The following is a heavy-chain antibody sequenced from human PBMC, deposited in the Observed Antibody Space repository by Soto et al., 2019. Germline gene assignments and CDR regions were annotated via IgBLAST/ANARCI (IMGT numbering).Heavy chain of an antibody. V-gene: IGHV3-23*01. CDR1: GCTFSSYA. CDR3: ATTPGPWDAFGI. J-gene: IGHJ3*02. CDR2: ISGSGSSR. D-gene: IGHD1-26*01. Sequence: GGSLRRSWAAAGCTFSSYAMSWDRQGPTKALEWGSDISGSGSSRYCTGSVKGRFTISRANSKNTLYLQMNSLSAEDTAVYYCATTPGPWDAFGIWGRGTMVSVSS.